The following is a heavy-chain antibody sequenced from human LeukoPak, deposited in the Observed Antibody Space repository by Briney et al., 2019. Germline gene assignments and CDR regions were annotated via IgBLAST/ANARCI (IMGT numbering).Heavy chain of an antibody. D-gene: IGHD3-3*01. CDR3: ARVSGDWSGYYH. CDR2: INTDGSST. J-gene: IGHJ4*02. V-gene: IGHV3-74*01. Sequence: GGSLRLSCAASGFTFSSYWMHWVRQAPGKGLVWVSRINTDGSSTSYADSVKGRFTISRDNAKNTLYLQMNSLRAEDTAVYYCARVSGDWSGYYHWGQGTLVTVSS. CDR1: GFTFSSYW.